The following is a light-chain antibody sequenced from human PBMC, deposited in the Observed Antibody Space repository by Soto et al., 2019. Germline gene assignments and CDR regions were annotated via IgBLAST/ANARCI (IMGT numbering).Light chain of an antibody. Sequence: EIVMTQSPPSLTVTPGEPASISCRSSQRLLHSNGNTFLDWYLQKPGQSLQLLIYLGSNRAFVVSDRVSGSEAGTNFTLKISRVEAYDVGVYYYMQSLQTPYTFGHGTKLEIK. J-gene: IGKJ2*01. CDR1: QRLLHSNGNTF. CDR3: MQSLQTPYT. CDR2: LGS. V-gene: IGKV2-28*01.